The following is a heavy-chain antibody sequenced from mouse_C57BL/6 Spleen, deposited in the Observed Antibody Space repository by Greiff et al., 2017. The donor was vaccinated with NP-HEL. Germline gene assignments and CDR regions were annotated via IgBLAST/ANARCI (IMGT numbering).Heavy chain of an antibody. CDR2: IRNKANGYTT. D-gene: IGHD3-2*02. V-gene: IGHV7-3*01. CDR1: GFTFTDYY. Sequence: EVKLVESGGGLVQPGGSLSLSCAASGFTFTDYYMSWVRQPPGKALEWLGFIRNKANGYTTEYSASVKGRFTISRDNSQSILYRQMNALRAEDSATYYCAAQATGAMDYWGQGTSVTASS. CDR3: AAQATGAMDY. J-gene: IGHJ4*01.